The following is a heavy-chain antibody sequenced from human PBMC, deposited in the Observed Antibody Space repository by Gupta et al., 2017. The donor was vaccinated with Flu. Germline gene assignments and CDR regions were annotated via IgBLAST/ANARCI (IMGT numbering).Heavy chain of an antibody. CDR1: GFSLSNARMG. D-gene: IGHD3-3*01. CDR2: IFSNDEK. CDR3: ARTKDFWSGYAYYGMDV. V-gene: IGHV2-26*01. J-gene: IGHJ6*02. Sequence: QVTLKESGPVLVKPTETLTLTCTVSGFSLSNARMGVSWIRQPPWKALEWLAHIFSNDEKSYSTSLKSRLTISKDTSKSQVVLTMTNMDPVDTATYYCARTKDFWSGYAYYGMDVWGQGTTVTVSS.